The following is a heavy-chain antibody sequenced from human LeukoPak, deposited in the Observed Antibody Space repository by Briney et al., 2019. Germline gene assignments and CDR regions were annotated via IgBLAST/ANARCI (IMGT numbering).Heavy chain of an antibody. CDR3: AKAGNIRFDY. Sequence: GGSLRLSCAASGFTFSGSDMVWVRQTPGKGLEWVSAISGSGGSTYYADSVKGRFTISRDNSKNTLYLQMNSLRAEDTAVYYCAKAGNIRFDYWGQGTLVTVSS. D-gene: IGHD2/OR15-2a*01. CDR1: GFTFSGSD. V-gene: IGHV3-23*01. J-gene: IGHJ4*02. CDR2: ISGSGGST.